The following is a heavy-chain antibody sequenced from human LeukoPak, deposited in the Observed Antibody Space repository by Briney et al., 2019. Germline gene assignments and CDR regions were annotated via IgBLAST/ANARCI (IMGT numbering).Heavy chain of an antibody. V-gene: IGHV3-64*01. CDR2: ISSSGGSI. CDR1: GFTFSSYS. CDR3: ARTYCSSTSCLVDY. Sequence: GGSLRLSCAASGFTFSSYSMHWVRQAPGKGLEYVSAISSSGGSIYYANSVKGRFTISRDNSKNTLYLQMGSLRAEDMAVYYCARTYCSSTSCLVDYWGQGTLATVSS. D-gene: IGHD2-2*01. J-gene: IGHJ4*02.